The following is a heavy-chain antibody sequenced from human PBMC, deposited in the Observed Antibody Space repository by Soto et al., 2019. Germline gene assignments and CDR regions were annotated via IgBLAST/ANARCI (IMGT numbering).Heavy chain of an antibody. J-gene: IGHJ4*02. D-gene: IGHD6-19*01. V-gene: IGHV1-2*02. CDR2: INPNSGGT. CDR3: ARDQGGAVAGTWVFWLFDY. CDR1: GYTFTDYY. Sequence: QVQLVQSGAEVKKPGASVKVSCKASGYTFTDYYMHWVRQAPGQGLEWMGWINPNSGGTNFAQKFQGRVTMTRDTSLTTAYMELTRLISDDTAVYYCARDQGGAVAGTWVFWLFDYWGQGSLVTVSA.